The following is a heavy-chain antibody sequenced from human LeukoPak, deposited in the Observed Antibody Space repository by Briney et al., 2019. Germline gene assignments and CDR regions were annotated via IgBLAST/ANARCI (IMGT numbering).Heavy chain of an antibody. D-gene: IGHD3-3*01. Sequence: GGSLRLSCAASGFTFSSYAMSWVRQAPGKGLEWVSAISGSGGSTYYADSVKGRFTISRDNAKNSLYLQMNSLRAEDTAVYYCARVVKPGTIFGVASMRFDPWGQGTLVTVSS. CDR1: GFTFSSYA. V-gene: IGHV3-23*01. J-gene: IGHJ5*02. CDR3: ARVVKPGTIFGVASMRFDP. CDR2: ISGSGGST.